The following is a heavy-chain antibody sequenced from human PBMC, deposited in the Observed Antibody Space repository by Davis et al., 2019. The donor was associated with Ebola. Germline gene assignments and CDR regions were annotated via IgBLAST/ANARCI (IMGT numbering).Heavy chain of an antibody. CDR2: IDPRSGNT. CDR1: GYTFTSYD. J-gene: IGHJ4*02. D-gene: IGHD6-6*01. CDR3: ARRGSSSNHCDY. Sequence: AASVKVSCKASGYTFTSYDINWVRQATGQGLEWMGIIDPRSGNTNYAQKFQGRVTMTRDTSTNTVYMELSSLTSDDTAVYYCARRGSSSNHCDYWGQGTLVTVSS. V-gene: IGHV1-46*01.